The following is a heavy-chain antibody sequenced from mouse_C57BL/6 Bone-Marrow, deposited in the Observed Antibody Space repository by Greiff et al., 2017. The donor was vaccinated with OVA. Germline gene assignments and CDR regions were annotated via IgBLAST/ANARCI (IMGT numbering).Heavy chain of an antibody. Sequence: EVQLQQSGPELVKPGASVKISCKASGYSFTDYNMNWVKQSNGKSLEWIGVINPNYGTTSYNQKFKGKATLTVDQSASTAYMQLNSLTSEDSADYYCAFYYGSSYRYFDVWGTGTTVTVSS. V-gene: IGHV1-39*01. D-gene: IGHD1-1*01. J-gene: IGHJ1*03. CDR2: INPNYGTT. CDR1: GYSFTDYN. CDR3: AFYYGSSYRYFDV.